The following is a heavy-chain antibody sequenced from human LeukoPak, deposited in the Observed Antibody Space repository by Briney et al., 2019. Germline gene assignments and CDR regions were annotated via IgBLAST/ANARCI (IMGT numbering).Heavy chain of an antibody. V-gene: IGHV3-7*01. J-gene: IGHJ5*02. D-gene: IGHD3-16*01. CDR1: GFSVSDYW. CDR2: IKQDGSEK. Sequence: GGSLRLCCAASGFSVSDYWMTWVRQAPGKGLEWVANIKQDGSEKTYVDSVKGRFTISRDNAKNSLYLQMNSLRVEDTAMYYCVRDGGTDWYDPWGQGTLVTVFS. CDR3: VRDGGTDWYDP.